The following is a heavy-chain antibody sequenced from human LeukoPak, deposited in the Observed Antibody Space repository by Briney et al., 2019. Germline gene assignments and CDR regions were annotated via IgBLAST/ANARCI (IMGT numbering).Heavy chain of an antibody. D-gene: IGHD3-10*01. V-gene: IGHV3-30*02. CDR1: GFTFSCCD. Sequence: PGGSLRLSCTASGFTFSCCDMQWVRQAPGKGLEWVALIRSEGSNEYYADSVKGRFTISRDNSKNTLYLQINSLRPEDTAVYYCAKVYFGEFDPRGQGTLVTVSS. CDR2: IRSEGSNE. CDR3: AKVYFGEFDP. J-gene: IGHJ5*02.